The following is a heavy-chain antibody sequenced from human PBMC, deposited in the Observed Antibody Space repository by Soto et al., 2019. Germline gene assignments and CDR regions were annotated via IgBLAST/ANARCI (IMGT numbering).Heavy chain of an antibody. D-gene: IGHD3-22*01. Sequence: SETLSLTCTVSSDSISSYYWNWLRQPPGKEQKWIGSIYYSGNTNYSPSLKTRLSITKDTSKNQVVLKMTNMDPADTATYFCARTPYDSADYKRVAWYFDFWGPGTLVTVSS. V-gene: IGHV4-59*12. J-gene: IGHJ2*01. CDR2: IYYSGNT. CDR1: SDSISSYY. CDR3: ARTPYDSADYKRVAWYFDF.